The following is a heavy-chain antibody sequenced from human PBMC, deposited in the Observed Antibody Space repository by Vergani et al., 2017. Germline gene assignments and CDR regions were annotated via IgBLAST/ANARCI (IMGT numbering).Heavy chain of an antibody. CDR3: ARVMGATTLWYYYYYMDV. CDR2: ISSSGSTI. CDR1: GFTFSDYY. Sequence: QVQLVESGGGLVKPGGSLRLSCAASGFTFSDYYMSWIRQAPGKGLEWVSYISSSGSTIYYAESVKGRFTISRDNAKNSLYLQMNSLRADDTAVYYCARVMGATTLWYYYYYMDVWGKGTTVTVSS. V-gene: IGHV3-11*01. J-gene: IGHJ6*03. D-gene: IGHD1-26*01.